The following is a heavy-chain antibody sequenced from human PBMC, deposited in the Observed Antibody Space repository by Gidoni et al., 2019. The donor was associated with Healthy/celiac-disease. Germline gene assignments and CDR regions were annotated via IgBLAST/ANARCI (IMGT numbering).Heavy chain of an antibody. D-gene: IGHD6-13*01. CDR1: GYTFTRHA. CDR3: ARDAIAAAGYYYYYMDV. V-gene: IGHV1-3*01. J-gene: IGHJ6*03. Sequence: HVQFVQPGAEVKKPRASVKVYCKASGYTFTRHAMHWVRQARGQWLEWMGWINAVNGNTKYSQRFQGRVTITRDTSANTAYMVLSSLRSEDTAVYYCARDAIAAAGYYYYYMDVWGKGTTVTVSS. CDR2: INAVNGNT.